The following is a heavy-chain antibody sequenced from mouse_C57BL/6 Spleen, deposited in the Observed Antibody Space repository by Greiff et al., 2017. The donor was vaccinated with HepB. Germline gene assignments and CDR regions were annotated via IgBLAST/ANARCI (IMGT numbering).Heavy chain of an antibody. Sequence: VQLKESGGDLVKPGGSLKLSCAASGFTFSSYGMSWVRQTPDKRLEWVATISSGGSYTYYPDSVKGRFTISRDNAKNTLYLQMSSLKSEDTAMYYCARQESAYWGQGTLVTVSA. J-gene: IGHJ3*01. CDR1: GFTFSSYG. CDR3: ARQESAY. V-gene: IGHV5-6*01. CDR2: ISSGGSYT.